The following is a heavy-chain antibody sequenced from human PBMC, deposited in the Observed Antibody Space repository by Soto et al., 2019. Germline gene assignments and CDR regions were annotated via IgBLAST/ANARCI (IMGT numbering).Heavy chain of an antibody. CDR2: INGDGTIT. CDR3: ARERSSGYSYYPFDY. Sequence: EEQLVESGGGLIQPGGSLRVSCAASGFIFSTYWMHWVRQVPGKGLVWVSRINGDGTITSYADSVRGRFTISRVNAQNTLYLEMNSLRAEDTGVYYCARERSSGYSYYPFDYWGQGALVTVS. J-gene: IGHJ4*02. CDR1: GFIFSTYW. V-gene: IGHV3-74*01. D-gene: IGHD3-22*01.